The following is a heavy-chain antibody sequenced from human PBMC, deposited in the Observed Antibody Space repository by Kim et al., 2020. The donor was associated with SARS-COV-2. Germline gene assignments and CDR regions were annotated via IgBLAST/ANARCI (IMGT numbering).Heavy chain of an antibody. CDR3: ARDPGLFCCSTSCYSRYLDR. D-gene: IGHD2-2*01. CDR2: ISSSGSYI. Sequence: GGSLRLSCAASGFTFSSYSMNWVRQAPGKGLEWASSISSSGSYIYYADSVKGRFTISRDNAKNSLYLQMNSLRAEDTAVYYCARDPGLFCCSTSCYSRYLDRWGRGTLDTVSA. V-gene: IGHV3-21*01. CDR1: GFTFSSYS. J-gene: IGHJ2*01.